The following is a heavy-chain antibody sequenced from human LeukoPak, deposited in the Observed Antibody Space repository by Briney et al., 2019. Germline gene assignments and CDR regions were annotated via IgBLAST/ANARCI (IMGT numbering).Heavy chain of an antibody. V-gene: IGHV3-23*01. D-gene: IGHD5-18*01. CDR2: ITGNGGTI. CDR3: ANDLGWIQLNLG. CDR1: GFIFSNYG. Sequence: GGPLRLFCAACGFIFSNYGMKWLRRAPGRGREGFSGITGNGGTIYYADSVKGRFTISRDNSKNTLYLQMNSLRAEDTAVYYCANDLGWIQLNLGRGQGTLVTVSS. J-gene: IGHJ4*02.